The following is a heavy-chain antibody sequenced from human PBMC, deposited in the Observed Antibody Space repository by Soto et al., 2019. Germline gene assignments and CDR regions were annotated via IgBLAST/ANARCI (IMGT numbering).Heavy chain of an antibody. D-gene: IGHD4-17*01. CDR2: IFDSGST. CDR3: AREIIPLTTDWYFDL. CDR1: GGSISGGVYY. Sequence: QVQLQESGPGLVKPSQTLSLTCTVSGGSISGGVYYWSWIRQPSGKGLEWIGYIFDSGSTYYNPSLKSRVTISVDTSKNQFSLRLSSVTAADTAVYYCAREIIPLTTDWYFDLWGRGTLVTVSS. V-gene: IGHV4-30-4*01. J-gene: IGHJ2*01.